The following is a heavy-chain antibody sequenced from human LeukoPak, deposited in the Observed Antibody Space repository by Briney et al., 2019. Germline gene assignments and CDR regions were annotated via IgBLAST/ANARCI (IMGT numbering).Heavy chain of an antibody. CDR1: GFTFGDYA. J-gene: IGHJ4*02. V-gene: IGHV3-49*03. Sequence: GGSLRLSCTASGFTFGDYAMSWFRQAPGKGLEWVGFIRSKAYGGTTEYAASVKGRFTIARDDSKSIAYLQMNSLKTEDTAVYYCTRDVAAARPGYWGQGTLVTVSS. CDR2: IRSKAYGGTT. D-gene: IGHD6-6*01. CDR3: TRDVAAARPGY.